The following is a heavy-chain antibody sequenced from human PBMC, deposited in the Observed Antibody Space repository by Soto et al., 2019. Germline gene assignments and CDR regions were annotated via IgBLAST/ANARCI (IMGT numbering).Heavy chain of an antibody. J-gene: IGHJ6*02. D-gene: IGHD2-21*01. CDR2: IYHGGRT. V-gene: IGHV4-4*02. CDR3: TRMLIIVTDYNYGLDV. CDR1: GGSVSSGAW. Sequence: QVQLQESGPELVKPSGTLSLTCAVSGGSVSSGAWWTWVRQSPGKGLEWIGDIYHGGRTNYNPSLKSRVAISLDKSKNQFSLKLSSVPAADTAMYYCTRMLIIVTDYNYGLDVWGRGTTVTVSS.